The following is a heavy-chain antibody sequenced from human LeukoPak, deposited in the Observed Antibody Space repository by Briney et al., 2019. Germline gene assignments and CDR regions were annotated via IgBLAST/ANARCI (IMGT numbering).Heavy chain of an antibody. Sequence: GGSLRLSCAASGFTFSSYSMNWVRQAPGKGLEWVSSISSSSSYIYYADSVKGRFTISRDNAKNSLYLQMNSLRAEDTAVYYCAREYSSPPYYYYYYMDVWGKGTTVTVSS. CDR2: ISSSSSYI. CDR1: GFTFSSYS. CDR3: AREYSSPPYYYYYYMDV. D-gene: IGHD6-13*01. J-gene: IGHJ6*03. V-gene: IGHV3-21*01.